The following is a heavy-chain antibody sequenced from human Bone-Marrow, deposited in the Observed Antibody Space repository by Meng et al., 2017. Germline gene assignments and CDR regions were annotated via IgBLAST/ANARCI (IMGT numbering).Heavy chain of an antibody. CDR3: SRGRHPNWFDP. CDR1: GGSISSGSYY. CDR2: IYTYGKT. Sequence: SETLSLTCTVSGGSISSGSYYWNWIRQPADKGLEWIGRIYTYGKTHYNPSLKSRVTISLDTSKNDFSLNLTSVTAADTAVYYCSRGRHPNWFDPWGQGTLVTVSS. V-gene: IGHV4-61*02. J-gene: IGHJ5*02.